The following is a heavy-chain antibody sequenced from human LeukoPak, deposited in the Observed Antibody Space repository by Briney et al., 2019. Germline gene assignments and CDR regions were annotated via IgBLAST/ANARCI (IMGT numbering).Heavy chain of an antibody. CDR2: ISYDGSNK. CDR3: AKDLKGYYDSSGAFDI. Sequence: GGSLRLSCAASGFTFSSYGMHWVRQAPGKGLEWVAVISYDGSNKYYADSVKGRFTISRDNSKNTLYLQMNSLRAEDTAVYYCAKDLKGYYDSSGAFDIWGQGTMVTVSS. V-gene: IGHV3-30*18. D-gene: IGHD3-22*01. CDR1: GFTFSSYG. J-gene: IGHJ3*02.